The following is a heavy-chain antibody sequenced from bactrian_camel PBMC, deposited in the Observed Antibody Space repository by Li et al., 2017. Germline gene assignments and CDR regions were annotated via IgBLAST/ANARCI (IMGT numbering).Heavy chain of an antibody. CDR1: SVTIYNNYC. CDR3: AGKTHFAAAAGPWDDFGF. CDR2: ICDRGGT. Sequence: VQLVESGGGSVQAGGSLTLSCTASSVTIYNNYCVAWFRQTPGKEREAVARICDRGGTLYADSVKGRFTISEDKVKRAVTLQMNSLKLEDTATYYCAGKTHFAAAAGPWDDFGFWAQGTQVTVS. J-gene: IGHJ6*01. D-gene: IGHD1*01. V-gene: IGHV3S53*01.